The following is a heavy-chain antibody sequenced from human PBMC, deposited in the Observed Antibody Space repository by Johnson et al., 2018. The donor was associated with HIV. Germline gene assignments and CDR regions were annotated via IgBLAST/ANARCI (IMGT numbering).Heavy chain of an antibody. CDR3: ARDLVRYFDPYAFDI. Sequence: QVQLVESGGGVVQPGRSLRLSCAASGFTFSSYAMHWVRQAPGKGLEWVAVIWYDGSNKYYADSVKGRFTISRDNAKNSLYLQMNSLRAEDTALYYCARDLVRYFDPYAFDIWGQGTMVTVSS. V-gene: IGHV3-33*01. D-gene: IGHD3-9*01. J-gene: IGHJ3*02. CDR1: GFTFSSYA. CDR2: IWYDGSNK.